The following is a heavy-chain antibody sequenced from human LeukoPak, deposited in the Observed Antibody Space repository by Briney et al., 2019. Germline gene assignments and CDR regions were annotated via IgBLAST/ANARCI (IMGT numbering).Heavy chain of an antibody. J-gene: IGHJ4*02. D-gene: IGHD1-26*01. CDR1: GGSISSSNW. CDR3: ARDEYSGSQSLDY. Sequence: SETLSLTCAVSGGSISSSNWWSWVRQPPGKGLEWIGEIYHSGSTNYNPSLKSRVTISVDKSKNQFSLKLSSVTAADTAVYYCARDEYSGSQSLDYWGQGTLVTVSS. CDR2: IYHSGST. V-gene: IGHV4-4*02.